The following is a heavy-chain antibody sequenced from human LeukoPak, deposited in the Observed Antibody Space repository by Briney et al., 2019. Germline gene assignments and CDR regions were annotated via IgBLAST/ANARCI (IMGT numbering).Heavy chain of an antibody. D-gene: IGHD1-26*01. Sequence: PGGSLRLSCAASGFTFSGYWMHWVRQAPGKGLEWVAVISYDGSNKYYADSVKGRFTISRDNSKNTLYLQMNSLRAEDTAVYYCARGLGGSYGYWGQGTLVTVSS. CDR3: ARGLGGSYGY. CDR1: GFTFSGYW. CDR2: ISYDGSNK. V-gene: IGHV3-30-3*01. J-gene: IGHJ4*02.